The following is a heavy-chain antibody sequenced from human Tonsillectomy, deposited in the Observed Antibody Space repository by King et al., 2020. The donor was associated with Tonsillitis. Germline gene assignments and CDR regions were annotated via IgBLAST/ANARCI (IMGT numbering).Heavy chain of an antibody. J-gene: IGHJ4*02. CDR1: GFFFIGYA. V-gene: IGHV3-30-3*01. CDR2: ISYDGSIQ. Sequence: VQLVESGGGVVQPGRSLRLSCAASGFFFIGYAMHWVRQAPGKGREWVALISYDGSIQDSADSVKGRFTISRDNSKNTVYLQMNSLRSEDTAVYYCARGAADYGDPAFDFWGQGTLVTVSS. D-gene: IGHD4-17*01. CDR3: ARGAADYGDPAFDF.